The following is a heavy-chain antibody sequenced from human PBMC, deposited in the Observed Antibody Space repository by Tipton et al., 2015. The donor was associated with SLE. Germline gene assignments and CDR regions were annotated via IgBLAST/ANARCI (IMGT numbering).Heavy chain of an antibody. V-gene: IGHV3-7*01. Sequence: SLRLSCAASGFTLDNYWMSWVRQAPGKGLEWVANIRQDGSEKFYLDSVEGRFTISRDNAKNSVYLQMNRLRAEDTAVYFCAREGGAAGASGQLDSWGEGALVTVSS. D-gene: IGHD2-8*02. CDR1: GFTLDNYW. CDR2: IRQDGSEK. J-gene: IGHJ4*02. CDR3: AREGGAAGASGQLDS.